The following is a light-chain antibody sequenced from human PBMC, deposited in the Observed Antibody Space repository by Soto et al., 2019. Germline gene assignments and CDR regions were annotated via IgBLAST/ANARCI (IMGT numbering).Light chain of an antibody. CDR1: SSDVGRSFY. CDR3: SSYTTSTTLGVV. V-gene: IGLV2-14*01. CDR2: EVS. Sequence: QSVLTQPASVSGSPGQSITISCTGTSSDVGRSFYVSWYQQHPGKAPKLMIYEVSNRPSGVSTRFSGSKSGNTASLTISGLQAEDEADYYCSSYTTSTTLGVVFGGGTKVTVL. J-gene: IGLJ2*01.